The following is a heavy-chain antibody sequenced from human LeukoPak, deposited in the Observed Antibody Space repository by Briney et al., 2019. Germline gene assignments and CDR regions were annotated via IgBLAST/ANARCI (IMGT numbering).Heavy chain of an antibody. CDR1: GASISSNSLY. D-gene: IGHD6-13*01. J-gene: IGHJ3*02. Sequence: SETLSLTCTVSGASISSNSLYWGWIRQPPGKGLEWIGSIYYSGSTYYNPSLKSRVTISVDTSKNQFSLKLSSVTAADTAVYYCARDLSSSWTFGAFDIWGQGTTVTVSS. V-gene: IGHV4-39*07. CDR2: IYYSGST. CDR3: ARDLSSSWTFGAFDI.